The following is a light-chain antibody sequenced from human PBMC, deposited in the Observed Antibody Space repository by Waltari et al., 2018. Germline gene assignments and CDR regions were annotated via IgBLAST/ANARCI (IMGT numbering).Light chain of an antibody. CDR1: SSDIGDYNY. CDR2: DVT. CDR3: CSYTSTTTLG. V-gene: IGLV2-14*03. Sequence: QSALTQPASVSGSPGQSITISCTGTSSDIGDYNYVSWYQQHPGKAPKLMIYDVTSRPSGVSNRFSGSKSGNTASLTISGLQAEDEADYYCCSYTSTTTLGFGGGTKLTVL. J-gene: IGLJ2*01.